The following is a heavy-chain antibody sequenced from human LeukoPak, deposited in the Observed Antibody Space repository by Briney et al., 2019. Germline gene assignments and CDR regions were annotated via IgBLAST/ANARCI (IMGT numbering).Heavy chain of an antibody. CDR3: AKYSSSSHYYYYMDV. CDR1: GGTFNNDA. D-gene: IGHD6-6*01. CDR2: FIPIFTTA. V-gene: IGHV1-69*05. Sequence: SVKVSCKASGGTFNNDAISWVRQAPGQGLEWMGGFIPIFTTADYAQKFQGRVTITTDESASTAYMELSNLRSEDTAVYYCAKYSSSSHYYYYMDVWGQGTTVTVSS. J-gene: IGHJ6*03.